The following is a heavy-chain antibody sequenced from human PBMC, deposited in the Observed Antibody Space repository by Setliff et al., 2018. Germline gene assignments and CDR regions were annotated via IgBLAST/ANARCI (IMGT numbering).Heavy chain of an antibody. J-gene: IGHJ4*02. CDR1: GGSFNVYF. D-gene: IGHD1-1*01. CDR2: ISHSGST. CDR3: AKPQLELRWGFES. Sequence: SETLSLTCAVYGGSFNVYFWSWVRQPPGKGLEWIGEISHSGSTNYKPSLKSRVTMSVDKSKNQFSLNLSSVTAEDTAVYYCAKPQLELRWGFESWGQGTLVTVPQ. V-gene: IGHV4-34*01.